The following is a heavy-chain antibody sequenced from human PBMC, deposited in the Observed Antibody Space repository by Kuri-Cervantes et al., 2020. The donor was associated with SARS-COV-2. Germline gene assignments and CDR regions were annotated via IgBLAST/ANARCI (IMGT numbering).Heavy chain of an antibody. D-gene: IGHD1-26*01. CDR1: GGSFSGYY. CDR2: INHSGST. V-gene: IGHV4-34*01. Sequence: GSLRLSCAVYGGSFSGYYWSWIRQPPGKGLGWIGEINHSGSTNYNPSLKSRVTISVDTSKNQFSLKLSSVTAADTAVYYCARGTKWELLYLGQGTLVTVSS. J-gene: IGHJ4*02. CDR3: ARGTKWELLY.